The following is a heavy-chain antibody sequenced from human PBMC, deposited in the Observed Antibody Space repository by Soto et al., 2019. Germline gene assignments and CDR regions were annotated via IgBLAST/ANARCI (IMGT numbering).Heavy chain of an antibody. Sequence: ASVKVSCKASGYTFTGYYMHWVRQAPGQGLEWMGWINPNSGGTNYAQKFQGRVTMTRDTSISTAYMELSRLRSDDTAVYYCTRGPRPSSAGTGAYWGQGTVVTVSS. J-gene: IGHJ4*02. CDR3: TRGPRPSSAGTGAY. D-gene: IGHD6-13*01. V-gene: IGHV1-2*02. CDR2: INPNSGGT. CDR1: GYTFTGYY.